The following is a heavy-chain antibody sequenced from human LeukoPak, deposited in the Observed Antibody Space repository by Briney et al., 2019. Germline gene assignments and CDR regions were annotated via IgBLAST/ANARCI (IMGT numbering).Heavy chain of an antibody. CDR2: ISGSGGST. J-gene: IGHJ4*02. Sequence: GGSLRLSCAASGFTFSSYAMSWVRQAPGKGLEWVSAISGSGGSTYYADSVKGRFTISRDNSKNTLYLQMNSLRAEDTAVYYCGKARIVGVSYYFDYWGQGPLVPASS. D-gene: IGHD3-22*01. CDR1: GFTFSSYA. CDR3: GKARIVGVSYYFDY. V-gene: IGHV3-23*01.